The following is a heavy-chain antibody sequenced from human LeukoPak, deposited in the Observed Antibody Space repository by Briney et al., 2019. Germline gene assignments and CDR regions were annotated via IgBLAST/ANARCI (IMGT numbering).Heavy chain of an antibody. D-gene: IGHD2-15*01. V-gene: IGHV3-23*01. J-gene: IGHJ6*03. CDR1: GFTFSNYA. CDR2: ISGVGDST. CDR3: AKRADGCSGVSCYYYYMDV. Sequence: PGGSLRLSCAASGFTFSNYAMNWVRQTPGKGLERVSTISGVGDSTYYAESVKGRFTMSRDNSKNTVYLQMNSLRVEDTAIYYCAKRADGCSGVSCYYYYMDVWGKGTTVTVSS.